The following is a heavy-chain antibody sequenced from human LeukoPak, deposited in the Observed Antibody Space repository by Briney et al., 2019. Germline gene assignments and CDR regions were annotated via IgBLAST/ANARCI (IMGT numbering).Heavy chain of an antibody. D-gene: IGHD6-19*01. CDR1: GGSISSYY. V-gene: IGHV4-59*01. CDR3: ARVGSSGWYLGAFDI. Sequence: SETLSLTCTVSGGSISSYYWSWIRQPPGKGLEWIGYIYYSGSTNYNPSLKSRVTISVDTSKNQFSLKLSSVIAADTAVYYCARVGSSGWYLGAFDIWGQGTMVTVSS. J-gene: IGHJ3*02. CDR2: IYYSGST.